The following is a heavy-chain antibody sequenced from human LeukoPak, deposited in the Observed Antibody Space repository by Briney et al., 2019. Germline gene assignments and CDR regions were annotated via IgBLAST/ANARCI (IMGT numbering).Heavy chain of an antibody. Sequence: ASVKVSCKASGYTFTSYDINWVRQATGQGLEWMGWMNPNSGNTGYAQKFQGRVTMTTDTSTSTAYMELRSLRSDDTAVYYCARSFFTNDYSKNYYYYYMDVWGKGTTVTVSS. V-gene: IGHV1-8*01. CDR2: MNPNSGNT. CDR1: GYTFTSYD. D-gene: IGHD4-11*01. J-gene: IGHJ6*03. CDR3: ARSFFTNDYSKNYYYYYMDV.